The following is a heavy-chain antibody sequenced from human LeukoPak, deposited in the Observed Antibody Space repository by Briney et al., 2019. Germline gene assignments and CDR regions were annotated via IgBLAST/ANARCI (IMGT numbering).Heavy chain of an antibody. Sequence: PGGSLRLSCAASGSTFSSYWMSWVRQAPGKGLEWVANIKQDGSEKYYVDSVKGRFTISRDNAKNSLYLQMNSLRAEDTAVYYCARDLTAAAAGDYWGQGTLVTVSS. V-gene: IGHV3-7*01. CDR2: IKQDGSEK. CDR1: GSTFSSYW. CDR3: ARDLTAAAAGDY. D-gene: IGHD6-13*01. J-gene: IGHJ4*02.